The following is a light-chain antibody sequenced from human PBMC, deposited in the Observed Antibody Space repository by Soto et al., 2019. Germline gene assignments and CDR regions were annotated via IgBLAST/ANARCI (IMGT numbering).Light chain of an antibody. J-gene: IGKJ4*02. Sequence: EIVLTQSPGTLSLSPGERATLSCRASQSVSNNDLVWYQHKPGQAPRLLIDGASNRSTGIPARFSGSGSGTDFTLTISSLEPEDFAVYFCQQRSSWPLTFGGGTKVDIK. CDR2: GAS. CDR1: QSVSNN. V-gene: IGKV3-11*01. CDR3: QQRSSWPLT.